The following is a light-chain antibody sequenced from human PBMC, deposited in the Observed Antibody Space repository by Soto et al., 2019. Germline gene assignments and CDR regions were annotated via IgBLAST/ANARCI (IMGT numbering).Light chain of an antibody. CDR2: EVS. CDR3: SSCTSSSTLA. J-gene: IGLJ3*02. V-gene: IGLV2-14*01. Sequence: QSVLTQPASVAGSPGQWITISCTGTSSDVGGYNYVSWYQQHPGKAPKLIIFEVSKRPSGVSPRFSGSKSGNTASLTISGLQAEDEADYYCSSCTSSSTLAFGGGTKLTVL. CDR1: SSDVGGYNY.